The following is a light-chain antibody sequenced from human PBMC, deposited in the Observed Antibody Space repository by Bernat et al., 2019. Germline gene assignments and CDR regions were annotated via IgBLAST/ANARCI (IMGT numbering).Light chain of an antibody. J-gene: IGKJ2*01. CDR3: QQYNAWPLT. V-gene: IGKV3-15*01. CDR2: GTS. Sequence: IVMTQSPPSLSVSPGESATLSCRASQNIKTNLAWYHQRPGQAPRLLISGTSTRATGIPDRFSGSGSGTEFTLTINSLQSGDFGAYYCQQYNAWPLTFGQGTKLEI. CDR1: QNIKTN.